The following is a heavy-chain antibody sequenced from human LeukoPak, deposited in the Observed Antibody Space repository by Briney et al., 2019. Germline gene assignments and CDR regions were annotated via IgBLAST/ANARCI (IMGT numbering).Heavy chain of an antibody. CDR1: GFTFNTFA. CDR2: ISYDGSNK. CDR3: ARDAHGYRIAVAGTPYFQH. J-gene: IGHJ1*01. Sequence: PGGSLRLSCAATGFTFNTFAMHWVRQAPGKGLEWVAVISYDGSNKYYADSVKGRFTISRDNSKNTLYLQMNSLRAEDTAVYYCARDAHGYRIAVAGTPYFQHWGQGTLVTVSS. V-gene: IGHV3-30*04. D-gene: IGHD6-19*01.